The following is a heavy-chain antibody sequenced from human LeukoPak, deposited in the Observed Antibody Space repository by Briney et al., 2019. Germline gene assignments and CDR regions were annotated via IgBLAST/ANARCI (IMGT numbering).Heavy chain of an antibody. V-gene: IGHV1-2*02. CDR2: INPNSGGT. Sequence: ASVKVSCKASGYTFTDYYMHWVRQAPGQGLEWMGWINPNSGGTNYAQKFQGRVTMTRDTSISTAYMEMSRLRSDDTAVYYCARDHDYTDYWGQGTLVAVSS. CDR1: GYTFTDYY. CDR3: ARDHDYTDY. J-gene: IGHJ4*02.